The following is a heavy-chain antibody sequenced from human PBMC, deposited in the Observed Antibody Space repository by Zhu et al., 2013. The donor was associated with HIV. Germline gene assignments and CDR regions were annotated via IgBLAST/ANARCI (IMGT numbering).Heavy chain of an antibody. CDR2: INPKNGDT. D-gene: IGHD3-9*01. CDR3: ARDPSTRYYTDI. Sequence: QVQLVQSGAEVKKPGASVKVSCKASGYTFTSYGISWVRQAPGQGLEWMGYINPKNGDTKLAQTFRDRISVTRDTSINTVYMELRSLTSDDTAVYYCARDPSTRYYTDIWGKGTTVIVSS. J-gene: IGHJ6*03. V-gene: IGHV1-18*01. CDR1: GYTFTSYG.